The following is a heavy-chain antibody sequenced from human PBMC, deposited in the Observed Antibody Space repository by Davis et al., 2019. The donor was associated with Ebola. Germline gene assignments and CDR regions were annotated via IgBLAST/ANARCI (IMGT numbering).Heavy chain of an antibody. D-gene: IGHD3-16*01. Sequence: GGSLRLSCAASGFTFSSYSMNWVRQAPGKGLEWVSFISSSSSTIYYADSVKGRFTISRDNAKNSLYLQMTSLRDEDTAVYYCARGGGLGYWGQGTLVTVSS. V-gene: IGHV3-48*02. CDR3: ARGGGLGY. CDR1: GFTFSSYS. J-gene: IGHJ4*02. CDR2: ISSSSSTI.